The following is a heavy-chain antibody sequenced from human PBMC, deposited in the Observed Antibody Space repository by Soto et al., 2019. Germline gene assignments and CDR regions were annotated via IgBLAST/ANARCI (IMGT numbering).Heavy chain of an antibody. J-gene: IGHJ6*02. CDR1: GYTFTDYY. CDR2: INPNTGAT. V-gene: IGHV1-2*02. CDR3: ATCTIDPSAHHVMDV. D-gene: IGHD3-3*01. Sequence: ASVKVSCKTSGYTFTDYYMYWVRQAPGQGLEWMGWINPNTGATNCAQKFQGRVTMTRDTSISTAYMDLSRLKSDDTAVYYCATCTIDPSAHHVMDVWGQGTTVTVSS.